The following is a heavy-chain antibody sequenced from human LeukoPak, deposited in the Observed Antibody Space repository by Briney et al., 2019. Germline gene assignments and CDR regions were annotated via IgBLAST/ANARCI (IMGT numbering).Heavy chain of an antibody. J-gene: IGHJ4*02. CDR3: AKVSLGNYYDKPEDY. V-gene: IGHV3-23*01. D-gene: IGHD3-22*01. Sequence: GGSLRLSCAASRFTFSSYAMSWVRQAPGKGLEWVSAISGSGGSTYYADSVKGRFTISRDNSKNTLYLQMNSLRAEDTAVYYCAKVSLGNYYDKPEDYWGQGTLVTVSS. CDR2: ISGSGGST. CDR1: RFTFSSYA.